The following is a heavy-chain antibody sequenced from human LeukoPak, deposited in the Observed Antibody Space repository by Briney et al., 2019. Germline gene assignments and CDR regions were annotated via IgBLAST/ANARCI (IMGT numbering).Heavy chain of an antibody. CDR1: AYSISSGYY. CDR3: ARIRITIFGVVNWFDP. V-gene: IGHV4-38-2*02. J-gene: IGHJ5*02. D-gene: IGHD3-3*01. CDR2: IYHSGST. Sequence: PSETLSLTCTVSAYSISSGYYWGWIRQPPGKGLEWIGSIYHSGSTYYNPSLKSRVTISVDTSKNQFSLKLSSVTAADTAVYYCARIRITIFGVVNWFDPWGQGTLVTVSS.